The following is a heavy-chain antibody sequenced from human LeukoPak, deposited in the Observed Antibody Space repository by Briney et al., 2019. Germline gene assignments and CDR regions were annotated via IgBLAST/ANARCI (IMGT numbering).Heavy chain of an antibody. CDR2: IKQDGSEK. D-gene: IGHD3-9*01. J-gene: IGHJ5*02. CDR3: AKMRYYDILTGYLNCFDP. V-gene: IGHV3-7*03. CDR1: GFTFSSYW. Sequence: GGSLRLSCAASGFTFSSYWMSWVRQAPGKGLEWVANIKQDGSEKYYVDSVKGRFTISRDNAKNSLYLQMKSLRAEDTAIYYCAKMRYYDILTGYLNCFDPWGQGTLVSVSS.